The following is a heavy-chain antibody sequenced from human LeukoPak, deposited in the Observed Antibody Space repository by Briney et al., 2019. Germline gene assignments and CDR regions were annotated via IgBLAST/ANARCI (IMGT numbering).Heavy chain of an antibody. Sequence: GGSLRLSCTASGVTLRSFEMNWVGQAPGKGLEWVSYISSIAPTIYYAHSFKCRFTISRDNAKNSLYLQMNSLRAEDTAVYYCARRYGSSDYWGQGTLVTVSS. CDR3: ARRYGSSDY. V-gene: IGHV3-48*03. CDR2: ISSIAPTI. D-gene: IGHD3-10*01. CDR1: GVTLRSFE. J-gene: IGHJ4*02.